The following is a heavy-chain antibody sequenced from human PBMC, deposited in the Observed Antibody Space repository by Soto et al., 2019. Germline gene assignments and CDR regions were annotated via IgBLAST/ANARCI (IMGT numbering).Heavy chain of an antibody. CDR1: GYTFTSYG. CDR2: ISTYNDNT. D-gene: IGHD6-19*01. Sequence: QVQLVQSGAEVKKPGASVKVSCKASGYTFTSYGINWVRQAPGQGLEWMGWISTYNDNTYYAQKFQGRVTMTTDTSTSTAYMELRSLTSDNTAVYYCARGSGIAVAGLSDYWGQGTLVTVSS. V-gene: IGHV1-18*01. J-gene: IGHJ4*02. CDR3: ARGSGIAVAGLSDY.